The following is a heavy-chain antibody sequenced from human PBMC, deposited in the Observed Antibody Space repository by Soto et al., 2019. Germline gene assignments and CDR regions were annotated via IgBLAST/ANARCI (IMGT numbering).Heavy chain of an antibody. CDR3: AREGSGPLDY. CDR2: IYNSGNT. Sequence: PXXTLSLPFAVSGGSISSGGYYWSLIRQHPGKGLEWIGYIYNSGNTYYNPSLKSRVTISVDTSKNQFSLKLSSVSVADTAVYYCAREGSGPLDYWGQGALVTVSS. V-gene: IGHV4-31*11. CDR1: GGSISSGGYY. J-gene: IGHJ4*02.